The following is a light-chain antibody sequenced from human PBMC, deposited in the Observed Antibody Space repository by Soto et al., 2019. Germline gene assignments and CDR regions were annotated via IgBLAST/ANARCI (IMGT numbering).Light chain of an antibody. CDR1: SSDVGGYNY. Sequence: QSVLTQPPSASGSPGQSVTISCTGTSSDVGGYNYVSWYQQHPGKVPKLMIYEVTRRPSGVPDRFSGSKSGNTASLTVSGLQAEDEVDYYCSSYAGSNYYVVFGGGTKLTVL. CDR2: EVT. V-gene: IGLV2-8*01. CDR3: SSYAGSNYYVV. J-gene: IGLJ2*01.